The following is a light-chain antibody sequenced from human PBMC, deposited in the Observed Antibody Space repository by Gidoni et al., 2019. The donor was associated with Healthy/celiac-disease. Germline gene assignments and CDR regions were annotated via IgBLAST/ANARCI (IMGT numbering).Light chain of an antibody. CDR2: QDS. J-gene: IGLJ2*01. CDR3: QAWDSSRV. V-gene: IGLV3-1*01. Sequence: SYELTQPPSVSVSPGQTASITCSGDKLGDKYACWYQQKPGQSPVLVIYQDSKRPSGIPERFSGSNSGNTATLTIIGTQAMDEADYYCQAWDSSRVFGGGTKLTVL. CDR1: KLGDKY.